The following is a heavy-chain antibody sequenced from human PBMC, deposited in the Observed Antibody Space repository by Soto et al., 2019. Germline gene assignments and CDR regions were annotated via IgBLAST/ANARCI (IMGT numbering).Heavy chain of an antibody. D-gene: IGHD5-12*01. CDR2: INPNGGAT. Sequence: VQLAQSGAEVKKPGASVKVSCKTSGDSFNDYYIHWVRQAPGQGLEWMGWINPNGGATKYAQKFQCRVTVTRDTSIRKVDMELSSLRSDDTAVYYCARESGGATATLDYYYFYMDVWGKGTTVTVSS. CDR3: ARESGGATATLDYYYFYMDV. CDR1: GDSFNDYY. J-gene: IGHJ6*03. V-gene: IGHV1-2*02.